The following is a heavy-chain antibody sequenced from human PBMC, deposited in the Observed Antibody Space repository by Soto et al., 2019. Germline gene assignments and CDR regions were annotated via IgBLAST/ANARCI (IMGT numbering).Heavy chain of an antibody. CDR2: INPTDSDT. Sequence: PGESLKISCKASGYIFTTYWIAWVRQMPGQGLEWIGIINPTDSDTRYSPSFQGQVTISADKTISTTYLQWSSLKASDTAIYYCARQWNFDYWGQGTQVTSPQ. CDR1: GYIFTTYW. J-gene: IGHJ4*02. V-gene: IGHV5-51*01. CDR3: ARQWNFDY. D-gene: IGHD5-12*01.